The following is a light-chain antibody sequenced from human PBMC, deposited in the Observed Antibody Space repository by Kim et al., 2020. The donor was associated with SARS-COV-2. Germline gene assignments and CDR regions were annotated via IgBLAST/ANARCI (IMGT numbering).Light chain of an antibody. CDR3: QQYHSSPRT. CDR1: QSVSSSR. CDR2: GAS. V-gene: IGKV3-20*01. Sequence: EIVLTQSPGTLSLSPGERATLSCRASQSVSSSRLAWYQQKLGQAPRLLIYGASSRATGVPDRFSGSGSGTDFTLTISRLQPEDFAVYYCQQYHSSPRTFGQWTKVDIK. J-gene: IGKJ1*01.